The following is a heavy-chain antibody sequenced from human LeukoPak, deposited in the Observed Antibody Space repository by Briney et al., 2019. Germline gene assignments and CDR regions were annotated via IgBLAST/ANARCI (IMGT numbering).Heavy chain of an antibody. V-gene: IGHV4-39*07. Sequence: SETLSLTCTVSGGSISSSSYYWGWIRQPPGKGLEWIGSIYYSGSTYYNPSLKSRVTISVDTSKNQFSLKLSSVTAADTAVYYCARRILTGYSYFDYWGQGTLVTVSS. CDR3: ARRILTGYSYFDY. CDR1: GGSISSSSYY. D-gene: IGHD3-9*01. J-gene: IGHJ4*02. CDR2: IYYSGST.